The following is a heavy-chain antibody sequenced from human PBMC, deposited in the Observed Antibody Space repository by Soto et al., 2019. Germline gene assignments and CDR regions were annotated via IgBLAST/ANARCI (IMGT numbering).Heavy chain of an antibody. Sequence: GGSLRLSCAASGFTFSSYAMSWVRQAPGKGLEWVSAISGSGGSTYYADSVKGRFTISRDNSKNTLYLQMNSLRAEDTAVYYCAKDAFTTVTTFDIEYYGMDVWGQGTTVTVSS. V-gene: IGHV3-23*01. D-gene: IGHD4-17*01. CDR2: ISGSGGST. J-gene: IGHJ6*02. CDR3: AKDAFTTVTTFDIEYYGMDV. CDR1: GFTFSSYA.